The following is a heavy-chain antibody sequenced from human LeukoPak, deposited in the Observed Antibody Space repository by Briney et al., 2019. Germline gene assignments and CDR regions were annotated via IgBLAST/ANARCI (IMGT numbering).Heavy chain of an antibody. J-gene: IGHJ6*03. V-gene: IGHV3-30*02. CDR3: AKAHDYYYYMDV. CDR2: IRYDGSNK. Sequence: PGGSLRLSCAASGFTFSSYGMHWVRQAPGKGLEWVAFIRYDGSNKYYADSVKGRFTISRDNSKNTLYLQMNSLRAEDTAVYYCAKAHDYYYYMDVWGKGTTVTVSS. CDR1: GFTFSSYG.